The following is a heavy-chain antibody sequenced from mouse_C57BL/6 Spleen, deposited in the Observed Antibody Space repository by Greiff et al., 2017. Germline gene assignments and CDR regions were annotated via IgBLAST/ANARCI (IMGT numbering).Heavy chain of an antibody. Sequence: EVKLVESGGGLVKPGGSLKLSCAASGFTFSDYGMHWVRQAPEKGLEWVAYISSDSSTIYYADTVNGRFTISRDNAKNTLFLQMTSLRSEDTAMYYCADYGSRGAMDYWGQGTSVTVSS. D-gene: IGHD1-1*01. CDR2: ISSDSSTI. V-gene: IGHV5-17*01. CDR1: GFTFSDYG. J-gene: IGHJ4*01. CDR3: ADYGSRGAMDY.